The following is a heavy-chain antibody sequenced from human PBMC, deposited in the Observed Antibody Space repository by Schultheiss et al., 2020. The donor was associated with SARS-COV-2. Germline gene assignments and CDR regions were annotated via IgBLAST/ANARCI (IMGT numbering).Heavy chain of an antibody. CDR3: ARGTDWFLDY. Sequence: GGSLRLSCAASGFTFSNAWMSWVRQAPGKGLEWVGRIKSKTDGGTTDYAAPVKGRFTISRDNSKNTVYLQMNYLTDEDTAVYYCARGTDWFLDYWGRGTLVTVSS. J-gene: IGHJ4*02. CDR2: IKSKTDGGTT. V-gene: IGHV3-15*01. D-gene: IGHD3-10*01. CDR1: GFTFSNAW.